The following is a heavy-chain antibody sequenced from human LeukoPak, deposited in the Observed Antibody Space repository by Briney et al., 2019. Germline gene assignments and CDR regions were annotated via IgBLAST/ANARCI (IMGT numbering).Heavy chain of an antibody. V-gene: IGHV3-21*01. CDR1: GFTFSSYS. Sequence: GGSLRLSCAASGFTFSSYSMNWVRQAPGKGLEWVSAISDDSRYIYYADSVRGRFTISRDNAKNSLYLQMNSLRAEDTAVYYCARAYHYYGMDVWGQGTTVTVSS. CDR2: ISDDSRYI. CDR3: ARAYHYYGMDV. J-gene: IGHJ6*02.